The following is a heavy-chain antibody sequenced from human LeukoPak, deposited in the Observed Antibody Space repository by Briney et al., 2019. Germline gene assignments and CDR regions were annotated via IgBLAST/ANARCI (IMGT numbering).Heavy chain of an antibody. CDR1: GGSISNSY. CDR3: ASGKDSSGYWEYYFDY. V-gene: IGHV4-4*07. D-gene: IGHD3-22*01. Sequence: SETLSLTCTVSGGSISNSYWSWIRQPAGKGLEWIGRIYPTDITTYNPSLKSRVTLSVDTSKNQFSLKLSSVTAADTAVYYCASGKDSSGYWEYYFDYWGQGTLVTVSS. J-gene: IGHJ4*02. CDR2: IYPTDIT.